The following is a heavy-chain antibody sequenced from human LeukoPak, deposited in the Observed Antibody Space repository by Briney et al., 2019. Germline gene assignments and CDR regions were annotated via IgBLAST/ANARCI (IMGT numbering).Heavy chain of an antibody. CDR2: IYSGGST. V-gene: IGHV3-66*01. CDR3: ARDWRGKRGRGYSYGYQAQAHDAFDI. J-gene: IGHJ3*02. D-gene: IGHD5-18*01. Sequence: GGSLRLSCAASGFTVSSNYMSWVRQAPGKGLEWASVIYSGGSTYYADSVKGRFTISRDNSKNTLYLQMNSLRAEDTAVYYCARDWRGKRGRGYSYGYQAQAHDAFDIWGQGTMVTVSS. CDR1: GFTVSSNY.